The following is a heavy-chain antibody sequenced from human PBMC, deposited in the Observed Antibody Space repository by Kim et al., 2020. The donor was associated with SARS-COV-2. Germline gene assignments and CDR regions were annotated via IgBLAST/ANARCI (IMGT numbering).Heavy chain of an antibody. CDR1: GGSISSSSYY. CDR3: ARGFTAMVAYLDY. D-gene: IGHD5-18*01. Sequence: SETLSLTCTVSGGSISSSSYYWGWIRQPPGKGLEWIGSIYYSGSTYYNPSLKSRVTISVDTSKNQFSLKLSSVTAADTAVYYCARGFTAMVAYLDYWGQGTLVTVSS. CDR2: IYYSGST. V-gene: IGHV4-39*01. J-gene: IGHJ4*02.